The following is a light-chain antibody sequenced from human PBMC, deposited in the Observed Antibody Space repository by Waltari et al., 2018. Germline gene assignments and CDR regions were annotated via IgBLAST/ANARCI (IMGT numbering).Light chain of an antibody. V-gene: IGKV3-11*01. Sequence: EIVLTQSPVTLSLSPGERAPLSCRASQTITNYLAWYQQTPGQAPRLLIYDASNRATGIPPRFSGSGSGTDFTLTISSLEPEDFAVYYCLQRSNWPITFGQGTRLEIK. J-gene: IGKJ5*01. CDR1: QTITNY. CDR3: LQRSNWPIT. CDR2: DAS.